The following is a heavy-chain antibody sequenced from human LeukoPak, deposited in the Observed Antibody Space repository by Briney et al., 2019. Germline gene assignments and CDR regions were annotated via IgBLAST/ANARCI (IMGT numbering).Heavy chain of an antibody. CDR1: GFTFSSYW. J-gene: IGHJ4*02. CDR2: IYYSGST. CDR3: ARDPSSSGYFDY. Sequence: GSLRLSCAASGFTFSSYWMNWARQAPGKGLEWIGYIYYSGSTNYNPSLKSRVTISVDTSKNQFSLKLSSVTAADTAVYYCARDPSSSGYFDYWGQGTLVTVSS. V-gene: IGHV4-59*01. D-gene: IGHD2-2*01.